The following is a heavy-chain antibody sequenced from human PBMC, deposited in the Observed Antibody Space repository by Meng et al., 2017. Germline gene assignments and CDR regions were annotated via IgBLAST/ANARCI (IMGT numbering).Heavy chain of an antibody. J-gene: IGHJ5*02. V-gene: IGHV1-69*01. CDR1: GGIFSGYA. CDR3: DRDVMQRPPPGGGFDP. CDR2: MIRNISKG. D-gene: IGHD6-25*01. Sequence: VLPGAAGAEGEEPGSTVQDSCKRSGGIFSGYAISWVRQAPGQGPEWRGEMIRNISKGNCAQKFQGRVRITAVSAKSTAYMVLRRLRSEDAAVYDCDRDVMQRPPPGGGFDPWGQGTLVTVSS.